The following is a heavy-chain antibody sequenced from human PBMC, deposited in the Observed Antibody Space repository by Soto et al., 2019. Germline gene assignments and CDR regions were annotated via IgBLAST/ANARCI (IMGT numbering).Heavy chain of an antibody. J-gene: IGHJ6*02. V-gene: IGHV5-51*01. D-gene: IGHD1-26*01. CDR1: GYSFSRYW. CDR3: ARRRGSGSDYYYNYGMGV. Sequence: GESLKISCKGSGYSFSRYWIGWVRQMPGKGLEWMGIIYPGDSDIRYSPSFQGQVTISADTSISTAYLQWSSLKASDTAIYYCARRRGSGSDYYYNYGMGVWGQGTTVT. CDR2: IYPGDSDI.